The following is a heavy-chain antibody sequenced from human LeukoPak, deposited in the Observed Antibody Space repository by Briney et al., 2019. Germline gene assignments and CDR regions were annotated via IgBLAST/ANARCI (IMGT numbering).Heavy chain of an antibody. D-gene: IGHD5-24*01. Sequence: GRSLRLSCAASGFTFSSYGTHWVRQAPGKGLEWVAVMWYDGSNEYYADSVQGRFTIFRDIPKNTLYLQMNSLRAEGTAIYYCARDSARDGYNYYFDHWGQGTLVTVSS. CDR3: ARDSARDGYNYYFDH. J-gene: IGHJ4*02. CDR2: MWYDGSNE. V-gene: IGHV3-33*01. CDR1: GFTFSSYG.